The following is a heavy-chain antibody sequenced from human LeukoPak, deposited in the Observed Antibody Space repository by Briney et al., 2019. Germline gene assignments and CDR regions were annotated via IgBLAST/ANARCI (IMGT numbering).Heavy chain of an antibody. D-gene: IGHD2-2*02. CDR1: GGTFSSYA. Sequence: SVKVSCKASGGTFSSYAISWVRQAPGQGLEWMGRIIPIFGTANYAQKFQGRVTITTDESTSTAYMELSSLRSEDTAVYYCASVGYCSSTSCYKGAFDIWGQGTMVTVSS. CDR3: ASVGYCSSTSCYKGAFDI. J-gene: IGHJ3*02. CDR2: IIPIFGTA. V-gene: IGHV1-69*05.